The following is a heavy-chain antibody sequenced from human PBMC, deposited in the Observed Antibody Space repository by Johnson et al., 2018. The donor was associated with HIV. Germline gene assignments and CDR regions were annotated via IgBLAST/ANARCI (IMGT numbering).Heavy chain of an antibody. D-gene: IGHD3-16*01. Sequence: QVQLVESGGRMVQPGGSLGLSCAVSGFTFSRYWMNWVRQAPGKGLEWVAVISYDGSKKYYADSVKGRFTISRDNSKNTLYLQMNSLRAEDTAVYYCAKDIVGGELVYAFDIWGQGAMVTVSS. CDR1: GFTFSRYW. CDR2: ISYDGSKK. J-gene: IGHJ3*02. CDR3: AKDIVGGELVYAFDI. V-gene: IGHV3-30*18.